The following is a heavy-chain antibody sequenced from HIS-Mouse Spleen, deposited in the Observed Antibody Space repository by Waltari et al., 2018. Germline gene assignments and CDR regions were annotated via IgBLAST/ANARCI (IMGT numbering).Heavy chain of an antibody. Sequence: QLHLQESGPGLVKPSETLSLTCTVSGGSISSSSSYLGWIRQPPGKGLEWIGSIYYSGSTYYNPSLKSRVTISVDTSKNQFSLKLSSVTAADTAVYYCAREIPYSSSWYDWYFDLWGRGTLVTVSS. D-gene: IGHD6-13*01. CDR2: IYYSGST. V-gene: IGHV4-39*07. J-gene: IGHJ2*01. CDR1: GGSISSSSSY. CDR3: AREIPYSSSWYDWYFDL.